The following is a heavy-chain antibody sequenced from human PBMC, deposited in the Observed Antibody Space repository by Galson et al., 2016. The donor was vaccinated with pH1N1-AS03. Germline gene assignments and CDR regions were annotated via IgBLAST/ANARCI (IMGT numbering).Heavy chain of an antibody. CDR2: ISNSGHDK. CDR3: AKTTFGGVIVSGKMSLDY. Sequence: SLRLSCAASGFTFSNFGMHWVRQSPGKGLEWVAVISNSGHDKYYADSGKGRFTISRDNSKSTVYLQLNSLRAEDTAVYYCAKTTFGGVIVSGKMSLDYWGQGALVTVSP. D-gene: IGHD3-16*02. V-gene: IGHV3-30*18. J-gene: IGHJ4*02. CDR1: GFTFSNFG.